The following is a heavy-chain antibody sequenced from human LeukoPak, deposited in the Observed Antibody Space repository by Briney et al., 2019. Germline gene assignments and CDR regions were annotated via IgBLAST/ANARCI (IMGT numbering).Heavy chain of an antibody. V-gene: IGHV3-53*01. CDR2: IYSGGRGST. CDR3: AHRKATSWAHDY. J-gene: IGHJ4*02. D-gene: IGHD2-2*01. CDR1: GFTVSSSY. Sequence: GGSLRLSCAASGFTVSSSYMSWVRQAPGKGLEWVSVIYSGGRGSTYYADSVKGRFTISRDNSKNTLNLQMNSLRAEDTAVYYCAHRKATSWAHDYWGQGTLVTVSS.